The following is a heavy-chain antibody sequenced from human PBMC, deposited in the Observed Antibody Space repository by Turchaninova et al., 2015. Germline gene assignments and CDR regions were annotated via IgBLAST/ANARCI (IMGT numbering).Heavy chain of an antibody. J-gene: IGHJ4*02. D-gene: IGHD2-21*02. CDR1: GADFSTPD. Sequence: QEQVQQWGAGLLKPSETLSLSGPVYGADFSTPDWGWGPQSPRKGREWLWEIQQSGNTNYNPSLKSRVTMSVDTSKNQVSLKLTSVAAADTAVYFCAVVMTTTRFPGYFDSWGQGSLVTVSS. CDR3: AVVMTTTRFPGYFDS. V-gene: IGHV4-34*01. CDR2: IQQSGNT.